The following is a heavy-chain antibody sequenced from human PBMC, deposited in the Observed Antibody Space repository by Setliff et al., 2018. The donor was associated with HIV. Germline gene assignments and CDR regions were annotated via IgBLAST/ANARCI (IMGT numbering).Heavy chain of an antibody. J-gene: IGHJ5*02. CDR2: INPSGGDT. Sequence: ASVKVSCKASGYTFISYYIHWVRQAPGQGLEWVGTINPSGGDTIYAPEFQGRVTMTTDTSTRTAYMELSGLTSEDTAVYFCIVNIVGPVTGLDRWGPGTLVTVSS. CDR3: IVNIVGPVTGLDR. D-gene: IGHD1-26*01. CDR1: GYTFISYY. V-gene: IGHV1-46*01.